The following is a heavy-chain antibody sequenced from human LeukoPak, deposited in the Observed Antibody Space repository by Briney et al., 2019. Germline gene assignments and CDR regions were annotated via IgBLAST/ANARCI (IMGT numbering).Heavy chain of an antibody. Sequence: GGTLRLTCAASGGTFSSYNRKWGGQAPGKGGEGGSGITSSSRYKYYADSVKGRFTISRHNANNSLYLPMNSLRAEDTAVYYCAIHVVAVVFNYWGQGTLVTLSS. J-gene: IGHJ4*02. V-gene: IGHV3-21*01. CDR1: GGTFSSYN. CDR3: AIHVVAVVFNY. CDR2: ITSSSRYK. D-gene: IGHD3-22*01.